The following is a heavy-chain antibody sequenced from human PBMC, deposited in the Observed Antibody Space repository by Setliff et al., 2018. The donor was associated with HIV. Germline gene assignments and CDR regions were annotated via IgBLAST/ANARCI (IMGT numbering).Heavy chain of an antibody. D-gene: IGHD2-21*01. V-gene: IGHV1-3*01. Sequence: GASVKVSCKASGYTFTTYSIHWVRQAPGQSLEWMGWINVGKGDTKYSQELQGRITLTTDTSANTAYMELSSLRSDDTAVYFCARGALLAVFDFDHWGHGTLVTSPQ. CDR2: INVGKGDT. J-gene: IGHJ4*01. CDR1: GYTFTTYS. CDR3: ARGALLAVFDFDH.